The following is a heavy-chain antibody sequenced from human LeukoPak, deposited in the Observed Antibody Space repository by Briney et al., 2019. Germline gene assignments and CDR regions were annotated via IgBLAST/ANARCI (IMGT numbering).Heavy chain of an antibody. V-gene: IGHV4-4*02. CDR2: FHHSGTS. J-gene: IGHJ6*04. D-gene: IGHD1-26*01. CDR1: GGSISGVNY. Sequence: PSGTLSLTCAVSGGSISGVNYWSWIRPPPGRGLEWIGEFHHSGTSNYHPSLKSRVTISVDKSKNEFSLILSSVTAADTAVYYCARNIIGANAMDVWGKGSTVTVSS. CDR3: ARNIIGANAMDV.